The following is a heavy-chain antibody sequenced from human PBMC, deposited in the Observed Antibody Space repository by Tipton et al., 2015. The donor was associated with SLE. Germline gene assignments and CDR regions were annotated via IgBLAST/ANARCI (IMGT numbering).Heavy chain of an antibody. V-gene: IGHV4-59*11. CDR2: IYYSGST. CDR3: AGENSADEGDDAFDL. D-gene: IGHD5-12*01. J-gene: IGHJ3*01. CDR1: GGSISSHY. Sequence: TLSLTCTVSGGSISSHYWSWIRQPPGKGLEWIGYIYYSGSTNYNPSLKSRVTISVDTSKNQFSLKLSSVTAADTAVYYCAGENSADEGDDAFDLWGQGTMVTVSS.